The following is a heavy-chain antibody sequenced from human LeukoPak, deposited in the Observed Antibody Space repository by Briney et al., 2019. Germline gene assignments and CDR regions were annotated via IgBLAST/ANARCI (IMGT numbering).Heavy chain of an antibody. D-gene: IGHD4/OR15-4a*01. CDR2: TNWNGGST. V-gene: IGHV3-20*01. Sequence: GGSLRLSCAAYGFTFDDYGISWVRQAPGKGLEWVSGTNWNGGSTSYADSVKGRFTIPRNNAKTSLYLQLNSLRVEATALYHCVRGPANHYGMDAWGQGTTVSVSS. CDR1: GFTFDDYG. CDR3: VRGPANHYGMDA. J-gene: IGHJ6*02.